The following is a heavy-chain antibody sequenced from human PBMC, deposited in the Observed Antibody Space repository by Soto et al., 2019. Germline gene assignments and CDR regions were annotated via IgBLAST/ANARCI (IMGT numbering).Heavy chain of an antibody. CDR3: ARRMTTVTTYSPTGLYYYYGMDV. CDR1: GYSFTSYW. V-gene: IGHV5-10-1*01. CDR2: IDPSDSYT. J-gene: IGHJ6*02. Sequence: GESLKISCKGSGYSFTSYWISWVRQMPGKGLEWMGRIDPSDSYTNYSPSFQGHVTISADKSISTAYLQWSSLKASDTAMYYCARRMTTVTTYSPTGLYYYYGMDVWGQGTTFTVSS. D-gene: IGHD4-4*01.